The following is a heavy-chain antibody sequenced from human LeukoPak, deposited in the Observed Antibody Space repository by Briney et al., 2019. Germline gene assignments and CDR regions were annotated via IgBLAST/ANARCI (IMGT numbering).Heavy chain of an antibody. Sequence: SGPTLVKPTQTLTLTCTFSGFSLSTSGVGVGWIRQPPGKALEWLALIYWNDDKRYSPSLKSRLTITKDTSKNQVALTMTNMDPVDTATYYCAHRRSYYDFWSGYYGWFDPWGQGTLVTVSS. CDR1: GFSLSTSGVG. CDR2: IYWNDDK. CDR3: AHRRSYYDFWSGYYGWFDP. V-gene: IGHV2-5*01. J-gene: IGHJ5*02. D-gene: IGHD3-3*01.